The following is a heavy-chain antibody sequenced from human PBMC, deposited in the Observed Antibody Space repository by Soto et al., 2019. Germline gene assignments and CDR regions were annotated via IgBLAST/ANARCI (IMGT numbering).Heavy chain of an antibody. D-gene: IGHD5-18*01. Sequence: GESLKISCKGSGYSFTSYWIGWVRQMPGKGLEWMGIIYPGDSDTRYSPSFQGQVTISADKSISTAYLQWSSLKASDTAMYYCARHVEDTAMVSHYYYYYMDVWGKGTTVTVSS. CDR3: ARHVEDTAMVSHYYYYYMDV. CDR1: GYSFTSYW. J-gene: IGHJ6*03. CDR2: IYPGDSDT. V-gene: IGHV5-51*01.